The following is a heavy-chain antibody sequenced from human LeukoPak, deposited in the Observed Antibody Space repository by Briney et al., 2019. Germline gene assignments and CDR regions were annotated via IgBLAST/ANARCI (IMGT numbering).Heavy chain of an antibody. CDR3: ATGAGCGY. V-gene: IGHV3-7*03. Sequence: GGSLRLSCAASGFTFSSYWMTWVRQAPGKGLEWVANIKQEGSERNYVDSVKGRFTISRDNAKNSLYLQMNTLRDEDTAVYYCATGAGCGYWGQRTLVTVSS. J-gene: IGHJ4*02. CDR2: IKQEGSER. D-gene: IGHD6-19*01. CDR1: GFTFSSYW.